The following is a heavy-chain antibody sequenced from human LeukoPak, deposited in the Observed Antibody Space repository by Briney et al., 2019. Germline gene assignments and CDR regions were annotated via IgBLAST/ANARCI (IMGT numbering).Heavy chain of an antibody. D-gene: IGHD2-21*01. Sequence: GGSLRLSWAASGFTFSSYGMHWVRQAPGKGLEWVAGIWYGGSNKYYADSVKGRFIISRDNSKNTLYLEMNSLRAEDTAVYYCAKAGGDSPNYYYDYMDVWGKGTTVTVSS. CDR1: GFTFSSYG. CDR3: AKAGGDSPNYYYDYMDV. V-gene: IGHV3-30*02. J-gene: IGHJ6*03. CDR2: IWYGGSNK.